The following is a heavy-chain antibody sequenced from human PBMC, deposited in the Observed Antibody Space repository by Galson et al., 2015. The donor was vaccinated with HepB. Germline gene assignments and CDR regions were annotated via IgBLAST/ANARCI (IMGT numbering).Heavy chain of an antibody. Sequence: SLRLSCAASGFTFSDHYMDWVRQAPGKGLEWVGRTRNKANSYTTEYAASVKGRFTISRDDSKNSLYLQMNSLKTEDTAVYYRTGGYYYGSGRVDVWGQGTTVTVSS. J-gene: IGHJ6*02. CDR3: TGGYYYGSGRVDV. D-gene: IGHD3-10*01. CDR2: TRNKANSYTT. V-gene: IGHV3-72*01. CDR1: GFTFSDHY.